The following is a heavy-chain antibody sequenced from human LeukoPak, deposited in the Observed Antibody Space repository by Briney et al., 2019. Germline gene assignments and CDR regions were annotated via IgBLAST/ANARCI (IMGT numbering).Heavy chain of an antibody. D-gene: IGHD4-11*01. V-gene: IGHV1-46*03. Sequence: ASVKVSCKASGYTFTSYYMHWVRQAPGQGLEWTGTINPSGGSTSYAQKFQGRVTMTRDTSTNTVYMELSSLRSEDTAVYYCVRGDSNYYFDYWGQGTLVTVSS. CDR2: INPSGGST. J-gene: IGHJ4*02. CDR3: VRGDSNYYFDY. CDR1: GYTFTSYY.